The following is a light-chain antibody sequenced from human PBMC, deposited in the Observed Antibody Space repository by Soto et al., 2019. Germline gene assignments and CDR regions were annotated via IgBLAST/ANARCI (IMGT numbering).Light chain of an antibody. J-gene: IGKJ4*01. V-gene: IGKV1-9*01. CDR2: AAS. Sequence: DIQLTQSPSFLSASVGDRVIITCRASQGISSYLAWYQQKPGKAPNLLIYAASILQSGVPSRFSGSGSETEFTLTINSLQPEDFATYYCQQLNSYPLTFGGGTKVEI. CDR1: QGISSY. CDR3: QQLNSYPLT.